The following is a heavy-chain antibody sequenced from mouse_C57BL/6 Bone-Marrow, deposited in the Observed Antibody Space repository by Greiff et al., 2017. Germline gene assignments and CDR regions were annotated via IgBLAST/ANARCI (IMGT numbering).Heavy chain of an antibody. CDR1: GYTFTSYW. CDR2: IDPSDSYT. V-gene: IGHV1-59*01. Sequence: QVQLQQPGAELVRPGTSVKLSCKASGYTFTSYWMHWVKQRPGQGLEWIGVIDPSDSYTNSNQKFKGKATLTVDTSSSTAYMQLSSLTSEDSAVYYCARYDYDPYYYAMDYWGQGTSVTVSS. D-gene: IGHD2-4*01. CDR3: ARYDYDPYYYAMDY. J-gene: IGHJ4*01.